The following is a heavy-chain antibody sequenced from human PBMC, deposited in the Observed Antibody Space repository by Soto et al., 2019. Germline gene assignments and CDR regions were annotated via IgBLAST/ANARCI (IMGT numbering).Heavy chain of an antibody. D-gene: IGHD4-17*01. V-gene: IGHV3-72*01. CDR1: GFTFSDHY. CDR2: TRNKTNSYTT. Sequence: PGGSLRLSCAASGFTFSDHYIDWVRQAPGKGLEWVGRTRNKTNSYTTEYAASVKGRFIISRDDSTNSLYLQMSSLKTEDTAVYYCTTVTTVDYYFDYWGQGTLVTVSS. J-gene: IGHJ4*02. CDR3: TTVTTVDYYFDY.